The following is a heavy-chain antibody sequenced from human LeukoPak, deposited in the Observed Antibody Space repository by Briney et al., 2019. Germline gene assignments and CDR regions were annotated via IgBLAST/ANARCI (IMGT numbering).Heavy chain of an antibody. CDR2: ITTSGTYI. Sequence: GGSLRLSCAASGFTFTRFNMNWVRQAPGKGLELVSSITTSGTYIYYADSVQGRFTISRDNAKNSLYLQMNSLGAKDTAVYYCARRGTSSSWAHFDYWGQGTLVTVSS. J-gene: IGHJ4*02. D-gene: IGHD6-13*01. CDR3: ARRGTSSSWAHFDY. V-gene: IGHV3-21*04. CDR1: GFTFTRFN.